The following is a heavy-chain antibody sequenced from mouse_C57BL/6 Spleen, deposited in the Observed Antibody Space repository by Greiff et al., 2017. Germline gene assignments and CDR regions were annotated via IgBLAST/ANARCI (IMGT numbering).Heavy chain of an antibody. CDR1: GFSLTSYA. CDR3: ARALSRYEPGFDY. J-gene: IGHJ2*01. D-gene: IGHD2-3*01. Sequence: QVQLQQSGPGLVAPSQSLSITCTVSGFSLTSYAISWVRQPPGKGLEWLGVIWTGGGTNYNSALKSRLSISKDNSKSQVFLKMNILQTDDTARYYCARALSRYEPGFDYWGQGTTLTVSS. CDR2: IWTGGGT. V-gene: IGHV2-9-1*01.